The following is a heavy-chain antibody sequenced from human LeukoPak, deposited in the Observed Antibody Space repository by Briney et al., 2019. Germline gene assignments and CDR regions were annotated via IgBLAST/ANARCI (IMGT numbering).Heavy chain of an antibody. CDR2: ISTAGTTV. CDR3: ANDLTRAVYSAYDFLPNLGN. Sequence: GGSLRLSCAASGFTFSGYSLNWVRQAPGKGLEWISYISTAGTTVYYADSVKGRFAISRDNAKNSLYLQMNSLRVEDTAVYYCANDLTRAVYSAYDFLPNLGNWGQGTLVTVSS. D-gene: IGHD5-12*01. V-gene: IGHV3-48*04. J-gene: IGHJ4*02. CDR1: GFTFSGYS.